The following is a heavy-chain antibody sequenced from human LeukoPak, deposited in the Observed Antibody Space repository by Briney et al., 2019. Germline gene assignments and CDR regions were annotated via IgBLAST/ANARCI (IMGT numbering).Heavy chain of an antibody. D-gene: IGHD4-11*01. CDR2: INPNSGGT. Sequence: GASVKVSCKASGSTCTGYYMHWVRQAPGQGLEWMGWINPNSGGTNYAQKFQGRVTMTRDTSISTAYMELSRLRSDDTAVYYCARESPDLDYSCDYWGQGTLVTVSS. V-gene: IGHV1-2*02. CDR3: ARESPDLDYSCDY. J-gene: IGHJ4*02. CDR1: GSTCTGYY.